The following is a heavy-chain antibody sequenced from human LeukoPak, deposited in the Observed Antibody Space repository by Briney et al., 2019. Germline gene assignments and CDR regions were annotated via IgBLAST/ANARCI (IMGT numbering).Heavy chain of an antibody. Sequence: NPSETLSLTCTVSGGSISSYYWSWIRQPPGKGLEWIGHIYYSGSTNYNPSLKSRVTISVDTSKNQFSLKLSSVTAADTAVYYCARGKPTFNYYDSSGYYSFYFDYWGQGTLVTVSS. J-gene: IGHJ4*02. D-gene: IGHD3-22*01. CDR3: ARGKPTFNYYDSSGYYSFYFDY. CDR1: GGSISSYY. CDR2: IYYSGST. V-gene: IGHV4-59*01.